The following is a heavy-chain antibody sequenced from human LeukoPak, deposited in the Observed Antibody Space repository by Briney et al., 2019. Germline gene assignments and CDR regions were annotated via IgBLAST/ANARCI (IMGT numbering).Heavy chain of an antibody. D-gene: IGHD3-10*01. J-gene: IGHJ4*02. CDR2: ISYDGSNK. Sequence: PGGSLRLSCAASGFTFSSYAMHWVRQAPGKGLEWVAVISYDGSNKYYADSVKGRFTISRDNSKNTLYLQMNSLRAEDTAVYYCARSRVNYYGEEQYFDYWGQGNLVTVSS. V-gene: IGHV3-30*04. CDR1: GFTFSSYA. CDR3: ARSRVNYYGEEQYFDY.